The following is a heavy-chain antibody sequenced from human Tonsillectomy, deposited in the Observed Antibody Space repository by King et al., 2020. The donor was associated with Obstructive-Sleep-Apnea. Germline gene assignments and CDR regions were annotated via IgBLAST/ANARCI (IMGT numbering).Heavy chain of an antibody. CDR1: GGSFSGYY. D-gene: IGHD3-10*01. CDR2: INHSGST. V-gene: IGHV4-34*01. J-gene: IGHJ4*02. CDR3: ARGRYFDSGSYYPPDY. Sequence: VQLQQWGAGLFKPSETLSLTCAAYGGSFSGYYWSWIRQSPGKGLEWIGEINHSGSTSCNPSLKSRVTISVDTSKNQISLKLSSVTAADTAVYYCARGRYFDSGSYYPPDYWGQGTLVTVTS.